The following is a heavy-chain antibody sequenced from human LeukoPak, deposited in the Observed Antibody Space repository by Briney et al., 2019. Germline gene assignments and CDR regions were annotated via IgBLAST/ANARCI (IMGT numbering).Heavy chain of an antibody. Sequence: GGSLRLSCAASGFTFSSYAMTWVRQAPGKGLQWVSAVSGSGAHTYYADSVKGRFTISRDNSKNTLYLQMNSLRAEDTAVYYCAKDSSGYSRSVVDPWGQGTLVTVSS. CDR2: VSGSGAHT. CDR3: AKDSSGYSRSVVDP. V-gene: IGHV3-23*01. J-gene: IGHJ5*02. D-gene: IGHD3-10*01. CDR1: GFTFSSYA.